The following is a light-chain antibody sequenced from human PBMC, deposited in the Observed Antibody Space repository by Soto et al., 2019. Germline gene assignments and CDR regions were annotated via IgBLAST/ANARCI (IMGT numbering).Light chain of an antibody. CDR2: EVS. Sequence: QSALTQPASVSGSPGQSITISCTGTISDVGGYNYVSWYQQHPGKATKLMIYEVSNRPSGVSNRFSGSKSGNTASLTISGLQAEDEADYYCSSYTYPSTYVVFGGGTKVTVL. CDR1: ISDVGGYNY. J-gene: IGLJ2*01. V-gene: IGLV2-14*01. CDR3: SSYTYPSTYVV.